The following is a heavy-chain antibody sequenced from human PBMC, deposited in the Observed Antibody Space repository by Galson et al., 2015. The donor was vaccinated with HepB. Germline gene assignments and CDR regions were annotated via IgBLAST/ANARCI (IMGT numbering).Heavy chain of an antibody. J-gene: IGHJ5*02. V-gene: IGHV4-59*01. CDR3: ARANFYGDYRLGSWFDP. CDR1: GGSISSYF. Sequence: ETLSLTCSVSGGSISSYFWSWIRQPPGKGLEWIGNIYYSGSTHQNPSLKTRVTISLDTSKSQFSLKLSSLTAADTAVYYCARANFYGDYRLGSWFDPWGQGTLVTVSS. D-gene: IGHD4-17*01. CDR2: IYYSGST.